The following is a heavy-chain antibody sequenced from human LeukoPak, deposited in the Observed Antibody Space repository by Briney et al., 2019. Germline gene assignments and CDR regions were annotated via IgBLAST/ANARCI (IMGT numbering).Heavy chain of an antibody. CDR2: ISGSGATT. J-gene: IGHJ4*02. Sequence: GGSLRLSCAASGFTFSSYAMNWVRQAPGKGLEWVSGISGSGATTYHADSVKGRFTISRDNSKNTLYLQMNSLGAEDTAVYYCAKEVSSSWYRDYFDYWGQGTLVTVSS. CDR1: GFTFSSYA. V-gene: IGHV3-23*01. D-gene: IGHD6-13*01. CDR3: AKEVSSSWYRDYFDY.